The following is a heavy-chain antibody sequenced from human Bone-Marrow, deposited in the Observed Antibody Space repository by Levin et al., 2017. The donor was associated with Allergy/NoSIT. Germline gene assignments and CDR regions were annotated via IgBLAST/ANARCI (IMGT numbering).Heavy chain of an antibody. Sequence: GESLKISCAASGFMFSGYGIQWVRQAPGKGLEWLRVISDDGRIKYYADSVKGRFTFSRDNSKNTVYLEMSSLRAEDTAVYYCAKEYTYDNWFFDLWGRGTLVSVSS. CDR2: ISDDGRIK. J-gene: IGHJ2*01. CDR3: AKEYTYDNWFFDL. D-gene: IGHD3-16*01. CDR1: GFMFSGYG. V-gene: IGHV3-30*18.